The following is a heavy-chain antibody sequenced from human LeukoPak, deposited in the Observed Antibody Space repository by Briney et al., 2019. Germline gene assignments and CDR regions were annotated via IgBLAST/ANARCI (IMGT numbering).Heavy chain of an antibody. D-gene: IGHD4-11*01. CDR3: ARTTTVTNYFDY. J-gene: IGHJ4*02. CDR1: GYAFTDYY. Sequence: ATVKVSREASGYAFTDYYMHWVRQAPGPRLEWMGWINAGNGNRKYSQKFQGRVTITTDTSASTAYMELSSMRSENTAVYYCARTTTVTNYFDYWGQGTMVTVSS. V-gene: IGHV1-3*01. CDR2: INAGNGNR.